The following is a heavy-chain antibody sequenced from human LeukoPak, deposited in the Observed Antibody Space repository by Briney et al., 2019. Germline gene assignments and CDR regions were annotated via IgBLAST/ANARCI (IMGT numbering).Heavy chain of an antibody. V-gene: IGHV4-34*01. D-gene: IGHD1-26*01. CDR1: GESLSKYY. J-gene: IGHJ4*02. CDR3: ASSVGSTDY. CDR2: INHRGST. Sequence: SETLSLTCAVYGESLSKYYWTWIRQSPGKGLEWIGEINHRGSTNLNPSLKSRVTLSVDTYKHQFSLKLTPVTAADAAVYYCASSVGSTDYWGQGTLVTVSS.